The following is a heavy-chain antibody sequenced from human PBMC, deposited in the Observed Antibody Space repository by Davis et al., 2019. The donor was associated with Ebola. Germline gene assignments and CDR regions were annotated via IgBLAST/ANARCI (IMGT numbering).Heavy chain of an antibody. J-gene: IGHJ4*02. D-gene: IGHD2-15*01. Sequence: GESLKISCAVSGFTFSSYGMSWVRQAPGKGLEWVSASGRTDKTYYADSVKGRFTISRDKSKNSLYLQMNSLRAEDTAVYYCARVWNFIVGLWGQGTLVTVSS. CDR1: GFTFSSYG. CDR2: SGRTDKT. V-gene: IGHV3-23*01. CDR3: ARVWNFIVGL.